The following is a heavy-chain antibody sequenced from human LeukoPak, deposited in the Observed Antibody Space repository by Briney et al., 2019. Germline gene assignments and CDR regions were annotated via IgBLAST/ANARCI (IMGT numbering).Heavy chain of an antibody. Sequence: PGGSLRLSCAGSGFTFSSYAMSWVRQAPGEGLEWGSAISDTGATTYDADSVKGRFTISRDNSRSTLYLQMNSLRAEDTALYYCAKDTSIGRYCTNGVCSPFDYWGQGTLVTVSS. CDR3: AKDTSIGRYCTNGVCSPFDY. CDR2: ISDTGATT. CDR1: GFTFSSYA. J-gene: IGHJ4*02. D-gene: IGHD2-8*01. V-gene: IGHV3-23*01.